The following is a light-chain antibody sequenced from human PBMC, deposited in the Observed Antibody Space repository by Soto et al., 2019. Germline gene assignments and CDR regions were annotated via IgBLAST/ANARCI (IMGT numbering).Light chain of an antibody. Sequence: EIVMTQSPATLSVSPGERATLSCRASQSVSSNLAWYQQKPGQAPRLLIYGASTRATGIPARFSGSGSGTEFTLTISSLQSEDFALYYCQQYYNWPHRGFGQGTKVEIK. V-gene: IGKV3-15*01. J-gene: IGKJ1*01. CDR1: QSVSSN. CDR2: GAS. CDR3: QQYYNWPHRG.